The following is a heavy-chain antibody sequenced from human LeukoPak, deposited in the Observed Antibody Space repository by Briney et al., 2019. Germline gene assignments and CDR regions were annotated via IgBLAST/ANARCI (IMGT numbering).Heavy chain of an antibody. V-gene: IGHV4-59*01. CDR3: ARSRRVYYYDSSGQYYFDY. CDR2: IYYSGST. CDR1: GGSISSYY. D-gene: IGHD3-22*01. Sequence: ASETLSLTCTVSGGSISSYYWSWIRQPPGKGLEWIGYIYYSGSTKYNPSLKSRVTISVDTSKNQFSLKLSSVTAADTAVYYCARSRRVYYYDSSGQYYFDYWGQGTLVTVSS. J-gene: IGHJ4*02.